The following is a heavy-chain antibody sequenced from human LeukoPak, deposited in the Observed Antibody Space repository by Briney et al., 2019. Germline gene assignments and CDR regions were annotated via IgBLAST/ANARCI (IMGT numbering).Heavy chain of an antibody. J-gene: IGHJ4*02. CDR1: GFTFSSYA. CDR2: ISGSGGST. D-gene: IGHD5-12*01. Sequence: GGSLRLSCAASGFTFSSYAMSWVRQAPGKGLEWVSAISGSGGSTYYADSVKGRFTISRDNSKNTLDLQMNSLRAEDTAVYYCALIVATMGNFDYWGQGTLVTVSS. V-gene: IGHV3-23*01. CDR3: ALIVATMGNFDY.